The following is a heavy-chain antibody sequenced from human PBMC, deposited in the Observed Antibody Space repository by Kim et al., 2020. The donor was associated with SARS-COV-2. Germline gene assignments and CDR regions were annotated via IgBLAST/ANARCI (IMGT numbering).Heavy chain of an antibody. CDR3: ARDQGGLDV. CDR1: GDTFSGFY. Sequence: ASVKVSCKASGDTFSGFYMHWVRQAPGQGLEWMGWINPNSGATNYAQKFQDRITLTRDTSISTGYMDLNRLTSDDTAVYYCARDQGGLDVWGQGTTVTVSS. CDR2: INPNSGAT. V-gene: IGHV1-2*02. J-gene: IGHJ6*02.